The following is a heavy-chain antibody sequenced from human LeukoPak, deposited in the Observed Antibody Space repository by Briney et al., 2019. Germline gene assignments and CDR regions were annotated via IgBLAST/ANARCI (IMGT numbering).Heavy chain of an antibody. CDR2: IHYSGTT. Sequence: SETLSLTCTVSGGSINRYYWTWIRQTPGKGLEWIGYIHYSGTTNYNPSLKSRVIMSVDTANNQVSLNLNSVTAADTAVYYCATGSNSATSDAFDIWSQGTMVSVSS. V-gene: IGHV4-59*01. CDR1: GGSINRYY. J-gene: IGHJ3*02. CDR3: ATGSNSATSDAFDI. D-gene: IGHD1-26*01.